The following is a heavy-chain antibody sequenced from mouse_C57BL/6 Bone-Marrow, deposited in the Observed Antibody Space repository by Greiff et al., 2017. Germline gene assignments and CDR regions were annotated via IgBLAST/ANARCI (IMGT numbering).Heavy chain of an antibody. CDR3: AKKGRKGYAMDD. CDR1: GFSLTSYG. V-gene: IGHV2-5*01. D-gene: IGHD3-3*01. Sequence: QVQLKESGPGLVQPSQSLSITCTVSGFSLTSYGAHWVRQSPGTGLEWLGVIWRGGSTDYNAAFMSRLSITKDNSKSQVFFKMNSLQADDTAIYYCAKKGRKGYAMDDWGQGTSVTVSS. CDR2: IWRGGST. J-gene: IGHJ4*01.